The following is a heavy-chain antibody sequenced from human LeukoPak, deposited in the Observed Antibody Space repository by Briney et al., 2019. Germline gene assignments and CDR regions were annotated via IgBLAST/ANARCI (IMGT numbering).Heavy chain of an antibody. CDR1: GFSFSSYG. CDR2: ISFDGSNK. J-gene: IGHJ4*02. D-gene: IGHD3-10*01. CDR3: CGGLFYCDY. Sequence: GRSLRLSCAASGFSFSSYGMHWVRQAPGKELEWVAGISFDGSNKYYADSLKGRFTISRDNSKNTLYMQMNSLRVEDTAVYYCCGGLFYCDYLGQGTLVTVSS. V-gene: IGHV3-30*03.